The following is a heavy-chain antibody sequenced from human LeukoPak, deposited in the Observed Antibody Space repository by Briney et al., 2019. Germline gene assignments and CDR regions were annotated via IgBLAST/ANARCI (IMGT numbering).Heavy chain of an antibody. CDR1: GGSISSGGYY. CDR3: ARVRVGNYYGSGSYLDY. D-gene: IGHD3-10*01. V-gene: IGHV4-31*03. CDR2: IYYSGST. J-gene: IGHJ4*02. Sequence: SQTLSLTCTVSGGSISSGGYYWSWIRQHPGKGLEWIGYIYYSGSTYYNPSLKSRVTISVDTSKNQFSLKLSSVTAADTAVYYCARVRVGNYYGSGSYLDYWGQGTLVTVSS.